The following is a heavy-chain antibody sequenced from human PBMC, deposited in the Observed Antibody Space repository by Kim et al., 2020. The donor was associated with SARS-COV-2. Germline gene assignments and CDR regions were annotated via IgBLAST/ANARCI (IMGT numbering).Heavy chain of an antibody. V-gene: IGHV4-59*01. CDR2: IYYSGST. CDR3: ARGGVALRGYFDY. D-gene: IGHD5-12*01. Sequence: SETLSLTCTVSGGSISSYYWSWIRQPPGKGLEWIGYIYYSGSTNYNPSLKSRVTISVDTSKNQFSLKLSSVTAADTAVYYCARGGVALRGYFDYWGQGTL. CDR1: GGSISSYY. J-gene: IGHJ4*02.